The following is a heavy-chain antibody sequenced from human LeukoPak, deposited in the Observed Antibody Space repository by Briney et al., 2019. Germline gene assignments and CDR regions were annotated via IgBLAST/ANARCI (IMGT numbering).Heavy chain of an antibody. CDR3: AKGGGYEAQYYYYYLDV. Sequence: GGSLRLSCAASGFTFSSYGMHWVRQAPGKGLEWVAFIRFNGSNKYYADSVKGRFTISRDNSKNTLYLQMKSLRAEDTAVYYCAKGGGYEAQYYYYYLDVWGKGTTVTISS. J-gene: IGHJ6*03. D-gene: IGHD5-12*01. CDR2: IRFNGSNK. V-gene: IGHV3-30*02. CDR1: GFTFSSYG.